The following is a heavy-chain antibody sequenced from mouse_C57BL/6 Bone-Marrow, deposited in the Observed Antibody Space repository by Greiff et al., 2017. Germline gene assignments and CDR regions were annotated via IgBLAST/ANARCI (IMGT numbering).Heavy chain of an antibody. CDR2: ILPGSGST. J-gene: IGHJ3*01. Sequence: QVQLKQSGAELMKPGASVKLSCKATGYTFTGYWIEWVKQRPGHGLEWIGEILPGSGSTNYNEKFKGKATLTADTSSNTAYMQLSSLTTEDSAIYYCARGEAWFAYWGQGTLVTVSA. CDR1: GYTFTGYW. CDR3: ARGEAWFAY. V-gene: IGHV1-9*01.